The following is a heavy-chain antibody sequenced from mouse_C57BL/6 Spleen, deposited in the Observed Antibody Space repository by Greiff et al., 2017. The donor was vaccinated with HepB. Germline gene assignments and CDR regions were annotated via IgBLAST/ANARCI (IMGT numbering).Heavy chain of an antibody. CDR3: ARSDYDYAMDY. Sequence: QVHVKQSGTELVKPGASVKLSCKASGYTFTSYWMHWVKQRPGQGLEWIGNINPSNGGTNYNEKFKSKATLTVDKSSSTAYMQLSSLTSEDSAVYYCARSDYDYAMDYWGQGTSVTVSS. J-gene: IGHJ4*01. CDR2: INPSNGGT. CDR1: GYTFTSYW. V-gene: IGHV1-53*01. D-gene: IGHD2-4*01.